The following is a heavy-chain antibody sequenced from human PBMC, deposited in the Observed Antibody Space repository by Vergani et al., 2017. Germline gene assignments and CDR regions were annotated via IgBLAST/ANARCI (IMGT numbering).Heavy chain of an antibody. CDR3: AKVAIFGVVTTPDAFDI. V-gene: IGHV3-30*02. CDR2: IRYDGSNK. CDR1: GFTFSSYG. Sequence: QVQLVESGGGVVQPGGSLRLSCAASGFTFSSYGMHWVRQAPGKGLKWVAFIRYDGSNKYYADSVKGRFTISRDNSKNTLYLQMNSLRAEDTAVYYCAKVAIFGVVTTPDAFDIWGQGTMVTVSS. J-gene: IGHJ3*02. D-gene: IGHD3-3*01.